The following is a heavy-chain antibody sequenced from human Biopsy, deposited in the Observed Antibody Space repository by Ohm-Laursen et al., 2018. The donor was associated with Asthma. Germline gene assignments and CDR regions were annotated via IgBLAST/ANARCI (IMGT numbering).Heavy chain of an antibody. CDR3: ARVVSYGDIYFGIDV. CDR2: VFWSGST. V-gene: IGHV4-30-4*01. J-gene: IGHJ6*02. D-gene: IGHD4-17*01. Sequence: TLSLTCRVSGGYTGSSDHHWAWIRQAPGKGLEWIGFVFWSGSTHYSRSLERRVSISIDTATNEFSMKLWSVTPADTAVYFCARVVSYGDIYFGIDVWGPGNTFVVS. CDR1: GGYTGSSDHH.